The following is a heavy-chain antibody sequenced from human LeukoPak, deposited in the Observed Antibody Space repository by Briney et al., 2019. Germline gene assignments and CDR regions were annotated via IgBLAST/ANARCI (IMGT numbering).Heavy chain of an antibody. D-gene: IGHD3-16*01. CDR1: GGSISSYY. CDR3: ARRRRLCLGANLDY. J-gene: IGHJ4*02. CDR2: IYYSGST. V-gene: IGHV4-59*12. Sequence: SETLSLTCTVSGGSISSYYWSWIRQPPGKGLEWIGYIYYSGSTNYNPSLKSRVTISVDTSKNQFSLKLSSVTAADTAVYYCARRRRLCLGANLDYWGQGTLVTVSS.